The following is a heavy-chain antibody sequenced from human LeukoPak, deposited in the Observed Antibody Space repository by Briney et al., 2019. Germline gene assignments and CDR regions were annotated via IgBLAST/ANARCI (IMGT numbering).Heavy chain of an antibody. Sequence: HPGGYLRLSCAASGFTFSSYGMHWVRQAPGKGLEWVAFIRYDGSNKYYADSVKGRFTISRDNSKNTLYLQMNSLRAEDTAVYYCAKDLYYDFWSGYFDYWGQGTLVTVSS. V-gene: IGHV3-30*02. J-gene: IGHJ4*02. CDR2: IRYDGSNK. CDR3: AKDLYYDFWSGYFDY. CDR1: GFTFSSYG. D-gene: IGHD3-3*01.